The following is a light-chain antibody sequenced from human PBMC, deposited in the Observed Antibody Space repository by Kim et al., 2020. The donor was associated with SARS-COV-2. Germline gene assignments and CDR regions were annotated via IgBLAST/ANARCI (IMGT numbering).Light chain of an antibody. CDR1: QSINNY. Sequence: EIVLTQSPATLSLSPGERATLSCRASQSINNYLAWYQQKPGQAPRLLMYETSNRATGIPARVSGSGSGTDFTLPISSLEPEDFAVYYCQQLSSWPITFGGGTKVDIK. CDR3: QQLSSWPIT. V-gene: IGKV3-11*01. J-gene: IGKJ4*01. CDR2: ETS.